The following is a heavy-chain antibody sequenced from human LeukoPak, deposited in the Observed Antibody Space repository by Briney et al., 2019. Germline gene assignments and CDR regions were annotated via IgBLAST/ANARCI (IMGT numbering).Heavy chain of an antibody. D-gene: IGHD1-1*01. CDR2: IRGSGGST. CDR3: AKDRGSMDV. CDR1: GLTFSSYA. J-gene: IGHJ6*02. V-gene: IGHV3-23*01. Sequence: GGSLRLSCAASGLTFSSYAMSWVRQAPGKGLEWVSGIRGSGGSTYYADSVKGRFTISRDNSKNTLYLQMNSLRAEDTAVYYCAKDRGSMDVWGQGTTVTVSS.